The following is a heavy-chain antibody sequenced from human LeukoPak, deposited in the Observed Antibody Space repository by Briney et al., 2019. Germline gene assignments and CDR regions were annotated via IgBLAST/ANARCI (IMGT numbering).Heavy chain of an antibody. Sequence: SSETLSLTCTVSGGSISSGSYYWSWIRQPAGKGLEWIGRIYTSGSTNYNPSLKSRVTISVDTSKNQFSLKLSSVTAADTAVYYCASGLRYFDLYYWGQGTLVTVSS. D-gene: IGHD3-9*01. V-gene: IGHV4-61*02. CDR1: GGSISSGSYY. CDR2: IYTSGST. J-gene: IGHJ4*02. CDR3: ASGLRYFDLYY.